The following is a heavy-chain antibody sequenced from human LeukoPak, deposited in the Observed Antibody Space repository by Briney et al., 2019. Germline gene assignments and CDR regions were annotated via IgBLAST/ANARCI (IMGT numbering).Heavy chain of an antibody. CDR3: AREGITMAYGMDV. V-gene: IGHV1-46*01. Sequence: ASVKVSCKASGYTFTSYYTHWVRQAPGQGLEWMGIINPSGGSTSYAQKFQGRVTMTRDTSTSTVYMELSSLRSEDTAVYYCAREGITMAYGMDVWGQGTTVTVSS. J-gene: IGHJ6*02. CDR2: INPSGGST. CDR1: GYTFTSYY. D-gene: IGHD3-10*01.